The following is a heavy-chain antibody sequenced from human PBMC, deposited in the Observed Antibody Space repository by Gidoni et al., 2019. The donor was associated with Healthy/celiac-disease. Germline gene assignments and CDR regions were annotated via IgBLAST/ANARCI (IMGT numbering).Heavy chain of an antibody. V-gene: IGHV4-59*01. CDR3: ARGLTYSYY. Sequence: QVQLQESGPGRVKSSETLSLTCIVSGGSMSSYYWTWIRQPPGKGLEWIGYIYSNGKLDYNPSLKSRITISVDTSRSQFSLKFNSVTAADTAVYYCARGLTYSYYWGQGTLVTVSS. CDR2: IYSNGKL. J-gene: IGHJ4*02. CDR1: GGSMSSYY. D-gene: IGHD2-21*01.